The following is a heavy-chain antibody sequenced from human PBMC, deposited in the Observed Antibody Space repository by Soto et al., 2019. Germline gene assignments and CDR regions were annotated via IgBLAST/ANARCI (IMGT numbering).Heavy chain of an antibody. V-gene: IGHV4-30-2*01. CDR2: IYRGGST. CDR1: GGSISSGGYS. J-gene: IGHJ4*02. CDR3: ARGAYCSGGSCNGPTGYFDY. D-gene: IGHD2-15*01. Sequence: GKTSETLSLTCAVSGGSISSGGYSWSWIRQPPGKGLEWIGYIYRGGSTYYTDSVKGRFTISRDNSKNTLSLKMNSVRAEDTAVYYCARGAYCSGGSCNGPTGYFDYWGQGTLVTVS.